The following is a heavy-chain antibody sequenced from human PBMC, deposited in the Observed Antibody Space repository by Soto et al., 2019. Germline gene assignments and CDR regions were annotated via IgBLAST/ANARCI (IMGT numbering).Heavy chain of an antibody. CDR2: IIPILGIA. CDR3: ANEDSSGDLGY. J-gene: IGHJ4*02. CDR1: GGTFSSYT. Sequence: QVQLVQSGAEVKKPGSSVKVSCKASGGTFSSYTISWVRQAPGQGLEWMGRIIPILGIANYAQKFQGRVTITADKSTSTAYMELSSLSSEDTAVYYCANEDSSGDLGYWGQGTLVTVSS. V-gene: IGHV1-69*02. D-gene: IGHD6-19*01.